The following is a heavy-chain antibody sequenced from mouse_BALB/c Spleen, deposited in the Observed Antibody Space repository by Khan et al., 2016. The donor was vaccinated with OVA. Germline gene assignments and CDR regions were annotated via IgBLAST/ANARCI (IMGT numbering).Heavy chain of an antibody. CDR1: GYSFTTYY. V-gene: IGHV1-34*01. CDR2: IDPFNGGN. J-gene: IGHJ3*01. Sequence: EVQLKQSGPELMKPGASVKISCKATGYSFTTYYMHWVKQSHGKSLEWIGYIDPFNGGNDYNQKFKGKATLTVDKSSSTAYMHLSSLTSEDSAVCYCARGTFDYWGQGTLVTVSA. CDR3: ARGTFDY. D-gene: IGHD3-3*01.